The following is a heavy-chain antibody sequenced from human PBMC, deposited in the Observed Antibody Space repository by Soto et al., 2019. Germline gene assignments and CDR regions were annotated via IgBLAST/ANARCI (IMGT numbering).Heavy chain of an antibody. CDR2: ISGSGTIT. D-gene: IGHD3-3*01. J-gene: IGHJ4*02. V-gene: IGHV3-23*01. CDR3: AKDSRDYYTRYHFDY. CDR1: GFTFSSYA. Sequence: PGGSLILSCAASGFTFSSYAMSWVRQAPGKGLDWVSGISGSGTITYYAESVKGRFTISRDNTKNTLYLQVNSVRAEDTAVYYCAKDSRDYYTRYHFDYWGQGTLVTVSS.